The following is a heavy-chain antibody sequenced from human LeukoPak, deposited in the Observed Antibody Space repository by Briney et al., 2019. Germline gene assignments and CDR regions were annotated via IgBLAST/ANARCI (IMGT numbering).Heavy chain of an antibody. CDR1: GYSFTSYW. CDR3: ARLVVVAGPGGAVTNRYYFDY. D-gene: IGHD6-19*01. Sequence: GESLKISCKGSGYSFTSYWIGWVRQMPGKGLEWMGIIYPGDSDTRYSPSFQGQVTISADKSISTAYPQWSSLKASDTAMYYCARLVVVAGPGGAVTNRYYFDYWGQGTLVTVSS. CDR2: IYPGDSDT. J-gene: IGHJ4*02. V-gene: IGHV5-51*01.